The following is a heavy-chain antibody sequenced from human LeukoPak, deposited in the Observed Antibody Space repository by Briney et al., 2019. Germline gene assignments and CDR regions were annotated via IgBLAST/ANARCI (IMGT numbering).Heavy chain of an antibody. CDR1: GFTFSDYY. Sequence: PGGSLRLSCAASGFTFSDYYMSWICQAPGKGLEWVSYISSSGSTIYYADSVKGRFTISRDNAKNSLYLQMNSLRAEDTAVYYCARRKNYYDSSGYYTIYYFDYWGQGTLVTVSS. J-gene: IGHJ4*02. D-gene: IGHD3-22*01. CDR2: ISSSGSTI. CDR3: ARRKNYYDSSGYYTIYYFDY. V-gene: IGHV3-11*01.